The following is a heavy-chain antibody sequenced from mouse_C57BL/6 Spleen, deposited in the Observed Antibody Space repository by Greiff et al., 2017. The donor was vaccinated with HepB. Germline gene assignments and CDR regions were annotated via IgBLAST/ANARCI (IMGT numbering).Heavy chain of an antibody. V-gene: IGHV5-12*01. J-gene: IGHJ4*01. D-gene: IGHD2-1*01. CDR2: ISNGGGST. CDR1: GFTFSDYY. CDR3: ASLYYGNYFYYAMDY. Sequence: EVKLVESGGGLVQPGGSLKLSCAASGFTFSDYYMYWVRQTPEKRLEWVAYISNGGGSTYYPDTVKGRFTISRDNAKNTLYLQMSRLKSEDTAMYYCASLYYGNYFYYAMDYWGQGTSVTVSS.